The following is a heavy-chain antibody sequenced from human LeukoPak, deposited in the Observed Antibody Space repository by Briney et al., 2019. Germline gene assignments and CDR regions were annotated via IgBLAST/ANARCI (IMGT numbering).Heavy chain of an antibody. D-gene: IGHD3-10*01. Sequence: KPSETLSLTCAVSGYSISSGYYWGWIRQPPGKGLEWIGSIYHSGSTYYNPSLKNRVTISVDTSKNQFSLKLSSVTAADTAVYYCAREGYGSGSYPHFDYWGQGTLVTVSS. CDR3: AREGYGSGSYPHFDY. J-gene: IGHJ4*02. V-gene: IGHV4-38-2*02. CDR1: GYSISSGYY. CDR2: IYHSGST.